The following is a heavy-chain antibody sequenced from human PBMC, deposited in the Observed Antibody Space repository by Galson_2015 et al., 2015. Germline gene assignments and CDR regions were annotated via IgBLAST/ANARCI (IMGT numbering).Heavy chain of an antibody. Sequence: SLRLSCAASGFTFSSYAMHWVRQAPGKGLEYVSAISSNGGSTYYADSVKGRFTISRDNSKNTLYLQMSSLRAEDTAVYYCVKVAHIAAAGNGYWGQGTLVTVSS. D-gene: IGHD6-13*01. CDR3: VKVAHIAAAGNGY. V-gene: IGHV3-64D*06. CDR1: GFTFSSYA. J-gene: IGHJ4*02. CDR2: ISSNGGST.